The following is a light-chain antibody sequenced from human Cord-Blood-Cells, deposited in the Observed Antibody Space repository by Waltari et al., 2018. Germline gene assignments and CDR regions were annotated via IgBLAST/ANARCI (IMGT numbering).Light chain of an antibody. Sequence: QSALTQPASVSGSPGQSITISCTGTSSDVGGYNYVSWYQQHPGKATKLMIYDVSKRPSGVSNRFSGSNSGNTASLTISGLQAEDEADYYCSSYTSSSTYVVFGGGTKLTVL. J-gene: IGLJ2*01. V-gene: IGLV2-14*01. CDR3: SSYTSSSTYVV. CDR2: DVS. CDR1: SSDVGGYNY.